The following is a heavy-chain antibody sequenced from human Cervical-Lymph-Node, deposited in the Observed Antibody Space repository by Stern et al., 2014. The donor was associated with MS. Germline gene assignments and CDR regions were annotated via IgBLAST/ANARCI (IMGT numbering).Heavy chain of an antibody. CDR3: LKGGRWLQSAALDS. Sequence: VQLVQPGGALVKPGGALRLSCAVSGFNFSDYYMTWIRQAPGKGLEWVSYISRSGTTIFYADFRKGRFIISRENAQQSLSLQLHNLRAEDAAVYYCLKGGRWLQSAALDSLGPGTLVPVSS. CDR1: GFNFSDYY. CDR2: ISRSGTTI. V-gene: IGHV3-11*01. D-gene: IGHD5-24*01. J-gene: IGHJ4*02.